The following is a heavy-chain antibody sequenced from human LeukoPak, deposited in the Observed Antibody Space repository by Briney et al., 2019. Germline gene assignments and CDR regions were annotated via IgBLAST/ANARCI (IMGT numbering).Heavy chain of an antibody. CDR1: GFTFTTYA. Sequence: GGSLRLSCAASGFTFTTYAMSWVRQAPGKGLGWVSAIGGSSDFTYYAEYVKGRFTISRDNSKKTLYLQMNSLRAEDTAVYYCAKADRGWGVITKDWGQGTLVTVSS. CDR3: AKADRGWGVITKD. D-gene: IGHD3-10*01. J-gene: IGHJ4*02. V-gene: IGHV3-23*01. CDR2: IGGSSDFT.